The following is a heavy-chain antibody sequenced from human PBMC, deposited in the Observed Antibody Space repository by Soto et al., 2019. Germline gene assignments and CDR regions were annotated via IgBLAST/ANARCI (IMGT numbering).Heavy chain of an antibody. CDR1: GFTFSSYW. V-gene: IGHV3-74*01. Sequence: GSLRVSCAASGFTFSSYWMHWVLQAPGKGLVWVSRINSDGSSTSYADSVKGRFTISRDNAKNTLYLQMNSLRAEDTAVYYCARGVGATGANFDYWGQGTLDTVSS. CDR2: INSDGSST. D-gene: IGHD1-26*01. J-gene: IGHJ4*02. CDR3: ARGVGATGANFDY.